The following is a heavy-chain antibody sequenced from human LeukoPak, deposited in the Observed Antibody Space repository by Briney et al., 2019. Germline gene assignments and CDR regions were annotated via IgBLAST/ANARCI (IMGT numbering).Heavy chain of an antibody. CDR1: GGSFSGYY. CDR2: IKHSGST. V-gene: IGHV4-34*01. D-gene: IGHD3-22*01. CDR3: ARKYYDSSGYHGDFDY. J-gene: IGHJ4*02. Sequence: SETLSLTCAVYGGSFSGYYWSWIRQPPGKGLEWIGEIKHSGSTNHNPSLKSRVTISVDTSKNQFSLKLSSVTAADTAVYYCARKYYDSSGYHGDFDYWGQGTLVTVSS.